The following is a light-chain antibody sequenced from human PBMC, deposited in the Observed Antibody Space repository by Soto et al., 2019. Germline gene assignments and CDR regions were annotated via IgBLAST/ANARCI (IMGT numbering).Light chain of an antibody. CDR3: SSYTSSCTLYV. CDR1: SSDVGGYNY. CDR2: EVS. J-gene: IGLJ1*01. Sequence: QSALTQPASVSGSPGQSITISCTGTSSDVGGYNYVSWYQQHPGKAPKLMIYEVSNRPSGVSNRFSGSKSGNTASLTISGLQAEDEADYYCSSYTSSCTLYVFGTVPKVTVL. V-gene: IGLV2-14*01.